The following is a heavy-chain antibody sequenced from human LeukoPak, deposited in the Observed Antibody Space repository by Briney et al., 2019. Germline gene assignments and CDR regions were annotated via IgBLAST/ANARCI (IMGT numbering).Heavy chain of an antibody. V-gene: IGHV4-59*01. CDR2: IYYSGST. Sequence: PSETLSLTCTVSGGSISSYYWSWIRQPPGKGLEWIGYIYYSGSTNYNPSLKSRVTMSVDTSKNQFSLKLSSVAAADTAVYYCARGWATDSNTQFDPWGQGTLVTVSS. D-gene: IGHD1-14*01. J-gene: IGHJ5*02. CDR1: GGSISSYY. CDR3: ARGWATDSNTQFDP.